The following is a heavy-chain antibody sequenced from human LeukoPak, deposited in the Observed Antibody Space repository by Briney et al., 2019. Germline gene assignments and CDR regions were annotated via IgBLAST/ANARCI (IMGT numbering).Heavy chain of an antibody. CDR3: ARDSFYTGYDRGFGY. CDR2: IKQDGSEK. D-gene: IGHD5-12*01. CDR1: GFTFSSYW. Sequence: PGGSLRLSCAASGFTFSSYWMSWVRQAPGKGLEWVANIKQDGSEKYYVDSVKGRFTISRDNAKKSLYLQMNSLRAEDTAVYYCARDSFYTGYDRGFGYWGQGTLVTVPS. J-gene: IGHJ4*02. V-gene: IGHV3-7*01.